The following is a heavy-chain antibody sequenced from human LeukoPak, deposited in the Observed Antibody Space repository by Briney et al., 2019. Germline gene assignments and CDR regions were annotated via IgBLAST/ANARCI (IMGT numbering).Heavy chain of an antibody. CDR3: TARYCRSTSCYGEYFQR. Sequence: GGSLRLSCAASGFTFSNAWMSWVRQAPGKGLEWVGRITSKTDGGTTDYAAPVKGRFTISRDDSKNTLYLQMNSLKTEDTAVYYCTARYCRSTSCYGEYFQRWGQGTLVTVSS. V-gene: IGHV3-15*01. D-gene: IGHD2-2*01. J-gene: IGHJ1*01. CDR2: ITSKTDGGTT. CDR1: GFTFSNAW.